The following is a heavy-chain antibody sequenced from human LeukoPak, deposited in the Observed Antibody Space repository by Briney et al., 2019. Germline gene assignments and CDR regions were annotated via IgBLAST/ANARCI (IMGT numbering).Heavy chain of an antibody. V-gene: IGHV4-31*03. CDR1: GGSISSGGYY. CDR3: ARGYYDSSGYDFDY. Sequence: SETLSLTCTVSGGSISSGGYYWSWIRQHPGKGLEWIGYIYYSGSTYYNPSLKSRVTISVDTSKNQFSLKLSSVTAADTAVYYCARGYYDSSGYDFDYWGQGTLVTVSS. J-gene: IGHJ4*02. CDR2: IYYSGST. D-gene: IGHD3-22*01.